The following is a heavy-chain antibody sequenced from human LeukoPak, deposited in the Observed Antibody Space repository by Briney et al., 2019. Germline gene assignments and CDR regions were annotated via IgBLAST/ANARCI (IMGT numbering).Heavy chain of an antibody. Sequence: SETLSLSCTVSGGSISSYYWSWVRQPAGKGLEWIGRIYNSGSTTYNPSLKSRVTMSVDTSKNQFSLKQSSVTAADTAVYYCARDSGTTGEVKFDPWGQGTLVTVSS. D-gene: IGHD3-10*01. J-gene: IGHJ5*02. CDR2: IYNSGST. CDR3: ARDSGTTGEVKFDP. CDR1: GGSISSYY. V-gene: IGHV4-4*07.